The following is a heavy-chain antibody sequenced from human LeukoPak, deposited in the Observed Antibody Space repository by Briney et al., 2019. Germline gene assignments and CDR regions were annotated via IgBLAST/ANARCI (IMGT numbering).Heavy chain of an antibody. CDR2: SNTNSSGT. V-gene: IGHV1-2*02. CDR1: GHTFTGYY. CDR3: ARGGLLGFGELLDYYYYGMDV. J-gene: IGHJ6*02. Sequence: ASVKLSCNASGHTFTGYYTNWGREAPGQRRKWMRWSNTNSSGTNYARRFQGGVTMTRDTSISTAYMELSRLRSDDTAVYCCARGGLLGFGELLDYYYYGMDVWGQGTTVTVSS. D-gene: IGHD3-10*01.